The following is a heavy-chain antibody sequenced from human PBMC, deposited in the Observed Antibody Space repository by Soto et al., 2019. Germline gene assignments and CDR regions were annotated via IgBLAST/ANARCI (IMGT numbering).Heavy chain of an antibody. CDR1: GFTFSSYW. V-gene: IGHV3-74*01. CDR3: ATAVPFDY. J-gene: IGHJ4*02. Sequence: EVQLVESGGGLVQPGGSLRLSCAASGFTFSSYWMHWVRQAPGKGLVWVSRINSAGSSTYYANSVKGRFTISRDNAKNTLYMQMNSLRAEDTAVYYCATAVPFDYWGQGTLVTVAS. D-gene: IGHD2-2*01. CDR2: INSAGSST.